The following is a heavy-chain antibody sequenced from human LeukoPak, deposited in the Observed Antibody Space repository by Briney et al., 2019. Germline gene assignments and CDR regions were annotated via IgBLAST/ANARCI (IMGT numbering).Heavy chain of an antibody. Sequence: GASVKVSCKASGYTFTSYYMHWVRQAPGQGLEWMGIINPSGGSTSYAQKFQGRVTMTRDTSTSTVYMELSSLRSEDTAVYYCARDSRRRREWIQLWVYYFDYWGQGTLVTVSS. CDR3: ARDSRRRREWIQLWVYYFDY. CDR1: GYTFTSYY. V-gene: IGHV1-46*01. D-gene: IGHD5-18*01. J-gene: IGHJ4*02. CDR2: INPSGGST.